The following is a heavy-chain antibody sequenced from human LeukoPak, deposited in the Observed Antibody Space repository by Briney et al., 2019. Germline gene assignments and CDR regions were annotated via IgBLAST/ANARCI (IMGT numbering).Heavy chain of an antibody. J-gene: IGHJ4*02. D-gene: IGHD3-10*01. V-gene: IGHV1-2*02. CDR2: INPNSGGT. CDR3: ARGSYRVITMPPSDY. CDR1: GYTFTGYY. Sequence: GASVKVSCKASGYTFTGYYMHWVRQAPGQGLEWMGWINPNSGGTNYAQKFQGRVTMTRDTSISTAYMELSRLRSDDTAVYYCARGSYRVITMPPSDYWGQGTLVTVSS.